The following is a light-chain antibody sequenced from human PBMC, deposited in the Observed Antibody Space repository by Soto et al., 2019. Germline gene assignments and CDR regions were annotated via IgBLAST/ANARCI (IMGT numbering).Light chain of an antibody. CDR1: NVGSKN. CDR3: QVWDNTGDHPRVV. V-gene: IGLV3-21*02. CDR2: ADS. Sequence: SYELTQQPSVSAAPGQTATITCGGNNVGSKNMYWYRQKSGQAPVLVVYADSDRPSGIPERFSGSNSGSTATLTINRVEAGDEADYFCQVWDNTGDHPRVVFGGGTKLTVL. J-gene: IGLJ3*02.